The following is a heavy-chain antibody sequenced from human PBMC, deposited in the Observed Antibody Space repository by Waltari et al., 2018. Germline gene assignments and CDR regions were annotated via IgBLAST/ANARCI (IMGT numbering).Heavy chain of an antibody. D-gene: IGHD6-13*01. CDR2: IDESGST. CDR1: GGSISSSSYY. J-gene: IGHJ4*02. V-gene: IGHV4-39*05. Sequence: QVQLQESGPGLVKPSETPSLTCTVSGGSISSSSYYWGWIRPPPGKGLGWVWRIDESGSTFCNPSLKRRVTISVDTSKDRFSLKLGSVTAADTAVYYCAGGAGYSSSWYGDWGQGTLVTVSS. CDR3: AGGAGYSSSWYGD.